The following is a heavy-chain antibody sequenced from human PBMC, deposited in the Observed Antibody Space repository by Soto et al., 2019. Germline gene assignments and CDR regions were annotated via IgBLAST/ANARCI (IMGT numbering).Heavy chain of an antibody. CDR3: ARGLVPHKASPFDP. D-gene: IGHD2-2*01. J-gene: IGHJ5*02. CDR1: GGTFSSYA. V-gene: IGHV1-69*13. Sequence: EASVKVSCKASGGTFSSYAISWLRQSPGQGLEWMGGIIPIFGTANYAQKFQGRVTITADESTSTAYMELSSLRSEDTAVYYCARGLVPHKASPFDPWGQGTLVTVSS. CDR2: IIPIFGTA.